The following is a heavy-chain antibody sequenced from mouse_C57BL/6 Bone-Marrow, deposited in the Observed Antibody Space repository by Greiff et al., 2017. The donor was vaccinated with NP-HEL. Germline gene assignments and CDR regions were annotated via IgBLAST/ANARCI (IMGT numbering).Heavy chain of an antibody. V-gene: IGHV2-2*01. CDR1: GFSFTSYG. CDR2: IWSGGST. Sequence: QVQLQQSGPGLVQPSQSLSITCTVSGFSFTSYGVHWVRQSPGKGLEWLGVIWSGGSTDYNAAFISRLSISKDNSKTQIFFKMNSLQADDTAIDYCARNTMEGVWFAYWGQGTLVTVSA. CDR3: ARNTMEGVWFAY. J-gene: IGHJ3*01. D-gene: IGHD1-1*02.